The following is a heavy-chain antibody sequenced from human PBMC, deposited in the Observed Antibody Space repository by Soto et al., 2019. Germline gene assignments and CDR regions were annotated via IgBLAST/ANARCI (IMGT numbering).Heavy chain of an antibody. CDR1: GGSFSGYY. CDR3: ASSLCPPASSWYYGDYVWGSYRCPFNY. J-gene: IGHJ4*02. Sequence: SSETLSLTCAVYGGSFSGYYWSWIRQPPGKGLEWIGEINHSGSTNYNPSLKSRVTISVDTSKNQFSLKLSSVTAADTAVYYCASSLCPPASSWYYGDYVWGSYRCPFNYWGQGTLVTVSS. V-gene: IGHV4-34*01. D-gene: IGHD3-16*02. CDR2: INHSGST.